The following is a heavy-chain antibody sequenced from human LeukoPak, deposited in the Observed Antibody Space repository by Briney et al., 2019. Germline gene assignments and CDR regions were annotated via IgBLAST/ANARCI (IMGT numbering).Heavy chain of an antibody. V-gene: IGHV4-31*03. D-gene: IGHD3-10*01. CDR2: IYYSGST. J-gene: IGHJ4*02. CDR3: ARAVGSGSYNFDY. CDR1: GGSISSGGYY. Sequence: PSETLSLTCTVSGGSISSGGYYWSWIRQHPGKGLEWIGYIYYSGSTYYNPSLKSRVTISVDTSKNQFSLKLSSVTAADTAVYHCARAVGSGSYNFDYWGQGTLVTVSS.